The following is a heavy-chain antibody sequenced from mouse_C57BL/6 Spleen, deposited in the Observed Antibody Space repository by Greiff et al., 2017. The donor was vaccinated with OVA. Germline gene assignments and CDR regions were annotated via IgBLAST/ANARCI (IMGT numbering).Heavy chain of an antibody. D-gene: IGHD3-3*01. V-gene: IGHV1-55*01. CDR1: GYTFTSYW. J-gene: IGHJ3*01. CDR3: ARRDERERFAY. CDR2: LYPGSGST. Sequence: QVQLQQPGAELVKPGASVKMSCKASGYTFTSYWITWVKQRPGQGLEWIGDLYPGSGSTNYNEKFKSKATLTVDTASSTAYMQLSSLTSEDSAVYYCARRDERERFAYWGQGTLVTGSA.